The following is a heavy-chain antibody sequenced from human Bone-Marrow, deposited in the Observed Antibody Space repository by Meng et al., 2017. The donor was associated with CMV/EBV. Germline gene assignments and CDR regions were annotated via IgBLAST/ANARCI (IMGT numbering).Heavy chain of an antibody. J-gene: IGHJ6*02. CDR1: GYTFTGYY. V-gene: IGHV1-18*04. D-gene: IGHD3-3*01. Sequence: ASVKVSCKASGYTFTGYYMHWVRQAPGQGLEWMGWISAYNGNTNYAQKLQGRVTMTTDTSTSTAYMELRSLRSDDTAVYYCARVPGYDLWSGYRGMDVWGQGTTVTVSS. CDR2: ISAYNGNT. CDR3: ARVPGYDLWSGYRGMDV.